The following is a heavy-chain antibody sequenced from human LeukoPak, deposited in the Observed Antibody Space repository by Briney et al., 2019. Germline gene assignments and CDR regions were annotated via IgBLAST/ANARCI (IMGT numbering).Heavy chain of an antibody. V-gene: IGHV1-2*02. CDR1: GYTFTSYA. D-gene: IGHD4-17*01. CDR2: INPNSGGT. CDR3: ARGVTKDFQY. J-gene: IGHJ1*01. Sequence: ASVKVSCKASGYTFTSYAISWVRQAPGQGLEWMGWINPNSGGTNYAQKFQGRVTMTRDTSISTAYMELSRLRSDDTAVYYCARGVTKDFQYWGQGTLVTVSS.